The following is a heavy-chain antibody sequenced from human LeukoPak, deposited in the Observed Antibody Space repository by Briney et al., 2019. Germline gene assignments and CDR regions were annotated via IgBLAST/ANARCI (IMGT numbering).Heavy chain of an antibody. D-gene: IGHD4-17*01. V-gene: IGHV4-59*01. Sequence: SETLSLTCTVSGGSISSYYWSWIRQPPGKGLEFIGYIYFSGSTSYNPSLKSRVTISVDSSKTQFSLTLRSVTAADTAVYYCARAHDYGDYKKWFDPWGQGTLVTVSS. J-gene: IGHJ5*02. CDR2: IYFSGST. CDR1: GGSISSYY. CDR3: ARAHDYGDYKKWFDP.